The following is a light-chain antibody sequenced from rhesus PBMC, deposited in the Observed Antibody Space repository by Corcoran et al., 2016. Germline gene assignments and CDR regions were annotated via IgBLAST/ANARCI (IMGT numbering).Light chain of an antibody. CDR1: QTVSGF. CDR3: YQHSSGYS. V-gene: IGKV3-10*01. Sequence: QVILTQSPATLSLSPGERATLSCRASQTVSGFLAWYQQKPGQAPRLLIYGVSSRATGIPDRFSGSGSGTDCTLTISSLEPEDVGVYHCYQHSSGYSFGQGTKVEIK. CDR2: GVS. J-gene: IGKJ2*01.